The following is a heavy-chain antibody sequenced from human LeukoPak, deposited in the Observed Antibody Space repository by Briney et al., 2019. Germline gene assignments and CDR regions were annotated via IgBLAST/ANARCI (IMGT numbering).Heavy chain of an antibody. V-gene: IGHV1-2*02. CDR1: GYTFTGYY. CDR2: INPNSGGT. D-gene: IGHD3-3*01. CDR3: ARDPTYYDFWSGYYTKEWFDP. J-gene: IGHJ5*02. Sequence: ASVKVSCKASGYTFTGYYMHWVRQAPGQGLEWMGWINPNSGGTNYAQKFQGRVTMTRDTSISTAYMELSRLRSDDTAVYYCARDPTYYDFWSGYYTKEWFDPWGQGTLVTVSS.